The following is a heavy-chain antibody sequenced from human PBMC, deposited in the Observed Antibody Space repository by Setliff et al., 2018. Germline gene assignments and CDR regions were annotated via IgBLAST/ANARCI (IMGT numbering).Heavy chain of an antibody. D-gene: IGHD1-26*01. CDR2: VFSSGST. CDR3: ARGLHSGTYCVTRPLALDY. V-gene: IGHV4-4*08. CDR1: GGSISGYY. J-gene: IGHJ4*02. Sequence: PSETLSLTCTVSGGSISGYYWIWIRQPPGKGLEWIGYVFSSGSTNDNPSLKSRVTISVDTSRNQFSLKLTSVSVADTAVYYCARGLHSGTYCVTRPLALDYWGQGSLVTVSS.